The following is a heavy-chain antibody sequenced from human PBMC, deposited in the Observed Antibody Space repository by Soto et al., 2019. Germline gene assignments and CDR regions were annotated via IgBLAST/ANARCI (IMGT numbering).Heavy chain of an antibody. CDR2: INPNSGGT. V-gene: IGHV1-2*04. J-gene: IGHJ3*02. CDR1: GYTFTGYY. Sequence: ASVKVSCKASGYTFTGYYMHWVRQAPGQGLEWMGWINPNSGGTNYAQKFQGWVTMTRDTSISTAYMELSRLRSDDTAVYYCARERIAAAGQPHDAFDIWGQGTMVTVS. CDR3: ARERIAAAGQPHDAFDI. D-gene: IGHD6-13*01.